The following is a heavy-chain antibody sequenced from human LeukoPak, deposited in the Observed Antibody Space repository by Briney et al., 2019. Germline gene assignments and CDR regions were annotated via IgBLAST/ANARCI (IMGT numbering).Heavy chain of an antibody. D-gene: IGHD1-1*01. CDR1: GGTFSSYA. Sequence: SVKVSCKASGGTFSSYAISWVRQAPGQGLEWMGRIIPILGIANYAQKFQGRVTITADKSTSTAYMELSSLRSEDTAVYYCARDEVTGTSLDAFDIWGQETMVTVSS. J-gene: IGHJ3*02. CDR3: ARDEVTGTSLDAFDI. V-gene: IGHV1-69*04. CDR2: IIPILGIA.